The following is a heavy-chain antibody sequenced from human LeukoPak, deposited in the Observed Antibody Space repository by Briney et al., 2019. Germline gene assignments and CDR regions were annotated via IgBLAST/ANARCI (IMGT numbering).Heavy chain of an antibody. Sequence: GASVKVSCKASGYTFTSYYMHWVRQAPGQGLECMGIINPSGGSTTYAQMFQGRVTMTRDTSTRTVYMELSSLRSEDTAAYYCAREGEVIVTDNLFYWGQGTLVTVSS. V-gene: IGHV1-46*01. D-gene: IGHD2-21*01. J-gene: IGHJ4*02. CDR3: AREGEVIVTDNLFY. CDR2: INPSGGST. CDR1: GYTFTSYY.